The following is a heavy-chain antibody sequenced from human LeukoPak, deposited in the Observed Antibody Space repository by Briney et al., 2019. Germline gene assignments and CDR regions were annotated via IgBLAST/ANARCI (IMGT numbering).Heavy chain of an antibody. CDR3: ATSGGTYTFDH. Sequence: PGGSLRLSCAASGFSFSNAWMNWVRQAPGKGLEWVSSISSSSSYIYYADSVKGRFTISRDNAKNSLYLQMNSLRAEDTAVYYCATSGGTYTFDHWGQGTLVTVSS. J-gene: IGHJ4*02. V-gene: IGHV3-21*01. CDR1: GFSFSNAW. D-gene: IGHD4-11*01. CDR2: ISSSSSYI.